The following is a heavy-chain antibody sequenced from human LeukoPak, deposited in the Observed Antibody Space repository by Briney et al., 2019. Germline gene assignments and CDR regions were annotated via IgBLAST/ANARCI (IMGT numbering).Heavy chain of an antibody. CDR3: ARAPQQLALDY. Sequence: SQTLSLTCAVSGGSISSGGYSWSWIRQPPGKGLEWIGYIYHSGSTYYNPSLKSRVTLSVDRSKNQFSLKLSSVTAADTAVYYCARAPQQLALDYWGQGTLVTVSS. CDR2: IYHSGST. D-gene: IGHD6-13*01. V-gene: IGHV4-30-2*01. CDR1: GGSISSGGYS. J-gene: IGHJ4*02.